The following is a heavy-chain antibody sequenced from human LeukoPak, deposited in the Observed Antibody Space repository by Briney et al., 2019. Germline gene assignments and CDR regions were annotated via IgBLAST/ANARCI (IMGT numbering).Heavy chain of an antibody. CDR2: INQDGSEK. V-gene: IGHV3-7*05. J-gene: IGHJ4*02. D-gene: IGHD4-17*01. CDR1: GFSFNIYW. CDR3: ARDKSYGDSEDY. Sequence: GGSLRLSCAASGFSFNIYWMSWVRQAPGKGLEWVANINQDGSEKYYVDSVKGRFTISRDNAKNSLYLQMNSLRAEDTAVYYCARDKSYGDSEDYWGQGTLVTVSS.